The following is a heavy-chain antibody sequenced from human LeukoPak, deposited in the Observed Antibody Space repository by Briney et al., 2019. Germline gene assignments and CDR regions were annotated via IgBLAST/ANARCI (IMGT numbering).Heavy chain of an antibody. CDR2: FSYSGST. CDR3: ARVSWPGRGSRFDP. CDR1: GGSSSSYD. D-gene: IGHD3-10*01. Sequence: PSETLSLTCTVSGGSSSSYDWSWIRQPPGRGLEWIGYFSYSGSTNYNPSLKNRVSISVDTSKHQVSLKLSSVTASDTAVYYCARVSWPGRGSRFDPWGQGTLVTVSS. J-gene: IGHJ5*02. V-gene: IGHV4-59*01.